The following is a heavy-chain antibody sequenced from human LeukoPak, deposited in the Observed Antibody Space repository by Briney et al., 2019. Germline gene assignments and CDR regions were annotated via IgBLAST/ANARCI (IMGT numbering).Heavy chain of an antibody. CDR1: GGSISSYY. D-gene: IGHD6-19*01. J-gene: IGHJ4*02. V-gene: IGHV4-59*08. CDR2: IYYSGST. CDR3: ARQWLGETHFDY. Sequence: SETLSLTCTVPGGSISSYYWSWIRQPPGKGLEWIGYIYYSGSTNYNPSLKSRVTISVDTSKNQFSLKLSSVTAADTAVYYCARQWLGETHFDYWGQGTLVTVSS.